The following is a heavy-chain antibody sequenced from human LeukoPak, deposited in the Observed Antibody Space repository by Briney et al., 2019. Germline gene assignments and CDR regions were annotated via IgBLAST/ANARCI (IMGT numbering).Heavy chain of an antibody. CDR2: ISGSGGST. J-gene: IGHJ4*02. CDR3: AKDHHSSGWYYFDY. CDR1: GFTFSSYA. V-gene: IGHV3-23*01. D-gene: IGHD6-19*01. Sequence: GGSLRLSCAASGFTFSSYAMSWVRQAPGKGLEWVSAISGSGGSTYYADSVKGRFTISRDKSKNTLYLQMTSLRAEDTAVYYCAKDHHSSGWYYFDYWGQGTLVTVSS.